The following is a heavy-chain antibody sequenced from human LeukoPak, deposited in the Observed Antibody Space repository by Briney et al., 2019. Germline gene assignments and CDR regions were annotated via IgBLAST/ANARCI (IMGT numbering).Heavy chain of an antibody. V-gene: IGHV5-51*01. D-gene: IGHD6-13*01. CDR1: GNSFSNYW. Sequence: GESLKISCKGSGNSFSNYWIGWVRQLPGRGLEWMGIIYPGDSDTRYNLSFQGQVIISADKSISTAYLQWSSLKASDAAMYYCARHMTAAVDYWGQGSLVTVSS. CDR3: ARHMTAAVDY. CDR2: IYPGDSDT. J-gene: IGHJ4*02.